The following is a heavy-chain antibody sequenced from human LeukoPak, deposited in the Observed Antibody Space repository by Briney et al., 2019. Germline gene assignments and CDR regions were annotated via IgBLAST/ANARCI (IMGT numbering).Heavy chain of an antibody. CDR2: ISYDGSNK. D-gene: IGHD3-22*01. CDR1: GFSFSTYA. V-gene: IGHV3-30-3*02. J-gene: IGHJ4*02. Sequence: GGSLRLSCAASGFSFSTYAMHWVRQAPGKGLEWVAVISYDGSNKYYADSVKGRFTISRDNSKNTLYLQMNSLRAEDTAVYYCAKPDYYDSSGYPDYWGQGTLVTVSS. CDR3: AKPDYYDSSGYPDY.